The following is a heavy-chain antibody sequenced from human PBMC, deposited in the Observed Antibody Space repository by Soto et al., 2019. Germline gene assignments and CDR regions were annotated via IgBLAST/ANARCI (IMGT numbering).Heavy chain of an antibody. CDR1: GVSVSNRTHY. V-gene: IGHV4-61*01. D-gene: IGHD3-22*01. CDR3: VRELGLTARADDKYYYYALDV. Sequence: LSLPCEVSGVSVSNRTHYWTWIRQPPGKGLEWIGFLYYGGTNYNPSLKSRLTIALDTSKNQISLNLSSVTAADTAVYYCVRELGLTARADDKYYYYALDVWGQGTTVTVSS. J-gene: IGHJ6*02. CDR2: LYYGGT.